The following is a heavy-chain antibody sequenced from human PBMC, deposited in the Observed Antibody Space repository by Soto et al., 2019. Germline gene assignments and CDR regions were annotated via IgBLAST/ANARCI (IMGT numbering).Heavy chain of an antibody. Sequence: QVTLKESGPVLVKPTETLTLTCAVSGFSPRDSKVGVSWIRQPPGKALEWLAHIFWNGEKSYSTSLERRLTISKDPSKGQVVLTMPNMDPVDAATYFRPSVRQWHGAHSYDYWGRGTLVTVSS. V-gene: IGHV2-26*01. CDR2: IFWNGEK. CDR3: PSVRQWHGAHSYDY. J-gene: IGHJ4*02. D-gene: IGHD6-19*01. CDR1: GFSPRDSKVG.